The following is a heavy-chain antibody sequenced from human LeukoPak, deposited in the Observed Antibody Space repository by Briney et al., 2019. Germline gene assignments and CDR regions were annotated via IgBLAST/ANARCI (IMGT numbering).Heavy chain of an antibody. V-gene: IGHV1-18*01. CDR3: ARALGGSRKNDFWSGYPDY. J-gene: IGHJ4*02. CDR2: ISGHTGNT. Sequence: ASVKVSCKASGYTFPNYGISWVRQAPGHGLEWMGWISGHTGNTNYALEFRGRVTMTTETSTSTAYMELRSLRSDDTGVYYCARALGGSRKNDFWSGYPDYWGQGTLVSVSS. CDR1: GYTFPNYG. D-gene: IGHD3-3*01.